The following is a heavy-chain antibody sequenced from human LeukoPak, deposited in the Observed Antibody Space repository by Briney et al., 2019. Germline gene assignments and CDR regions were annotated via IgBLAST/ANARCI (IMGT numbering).Heavy chain of an antibody. CDR2: INHSGST. D-gene: IGHD3-22*01. Sequence: PSETLSLTCAVYGGSFSGYYWSWIRQPPGKGLEWIGEINHSGSTNYNPSLKSRVTISVDTSKNQFSLKLSSVTAADTAVYYCARGPYYYDSSGFEYFWWGQGTLVTVSS. CDR1: GGSFSGYY. CDR3: ARGPYYYDSSGFEYFW. J-gene: IGHJ4*02. V-gene: IGHV4-34*01.